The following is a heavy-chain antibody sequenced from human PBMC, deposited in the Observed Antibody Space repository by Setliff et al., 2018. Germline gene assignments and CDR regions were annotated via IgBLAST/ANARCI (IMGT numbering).Heavy chain of an antibody. CDR2: ISAYNDNT. J-gene: IGHJ4*02. CDR3: ARINFYVSSGYYYAPDY. Sequence: ASVKVSCKASGYTFTDYGIAWVRQAPGQGLEWMGWISAYNDNTKSAQKFQGRITVTTDTSTGTAYMELGSLTSDDTAIYYCARINFYVSSGYYYAPDYWGPGTLVTVSS. V-gene: IGHV1-18*01. CDR1: GYTFTDYG. D-gene: IGHD3-22*01.